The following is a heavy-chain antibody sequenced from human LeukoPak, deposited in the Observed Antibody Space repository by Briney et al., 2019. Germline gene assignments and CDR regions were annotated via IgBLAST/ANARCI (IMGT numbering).Heavy chain of an antibody. V-gene: IGHV3-23*01. CDR2: ISGSGGST. Sequence: PGGSLRLSCAASGFTFSSYAMSWVRQAPGKGLEWVSAISGSGGSTYYADSVKGRFTISRDNSKNTLYLQMNSLRAEDTAVYYCANEIAYCGGDWYYGLAAFDPWGQGTLVTVSS. D-gene: IGHD2-21*02. J-gene: IGHJ5*02. CDR3: ANEIAYCGGDWYYGLAAFDP. CDR1: GFTFSSYA.